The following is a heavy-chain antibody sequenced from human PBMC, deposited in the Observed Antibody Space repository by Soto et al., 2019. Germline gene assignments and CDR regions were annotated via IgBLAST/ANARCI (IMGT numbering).Heavy chain of an antibody. CDR3: ARDVFSGGSCSSLLYDAFDI. CDR1: GFTFSSYA. J-gene: IGHJ3*02. Sequence: PGGSLRLSCAASGFTFSSYAMSWVRQAPGKGLEWVSAISGSGGSTYYADSVKGRFTISRDNSKNTRYLQMNSLRAEDTAVYYCARDVFSGGSCSSLLYDAFDIWGQGAMVTVSS. D-gene: IGHD2-15*01. V-gene: IGHV3-23*01. CDR2: ISGSGGST.